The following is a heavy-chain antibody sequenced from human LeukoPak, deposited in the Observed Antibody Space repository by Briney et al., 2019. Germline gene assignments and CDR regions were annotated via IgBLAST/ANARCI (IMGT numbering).Heavy chain of an antibody. Sequence: PGGSLRLSCAASGFTFSSYAMHWVRQAPGKGLEWVAVISYDGSNKYYADSVKGRFTISRDNSKNTLYLQMNSLRAEDTAVYYCARDLIVGATAFDYWDQGTLVTVSS. J-gene: IGHJ4*02. V-gene: IGHV3-30*04. CDR2: ISYDGSNK. D-gene: IGHD1-26*01. CDR3: ARDLIVGATAFDY. CDR1: GFTFSSYA.